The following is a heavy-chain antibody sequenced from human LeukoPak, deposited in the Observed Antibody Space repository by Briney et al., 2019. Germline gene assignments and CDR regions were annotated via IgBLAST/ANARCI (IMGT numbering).Heavy chain of an antibody. CDR3: AREGCSGGSCYGGDNWFDP. CDR1: GFTFSTYG. V-gene: IGHV3-30*03. CDR2: ISYDGSNK. J-gene: IGHJ5*02. Sequence: GGSLRLSCAASGFTFSTYGMHWVRQAPGKGLEWVAVISYDGSNKYYADSVKGRFTISRDNAKNSLYLQMNSLRAEDTAVYYCAREGCSGGSCYGGDNWFDPWGQGTLVTVSS. D-gene: IGHD2-15*01.